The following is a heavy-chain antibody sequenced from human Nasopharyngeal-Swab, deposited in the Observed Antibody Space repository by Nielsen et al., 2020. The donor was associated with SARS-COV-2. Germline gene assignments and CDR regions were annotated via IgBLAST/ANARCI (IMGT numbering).Heavy chain of an antibody. CDR3: AKDKDDGYCSGGSCYIFDY. J-gene: IGHJ4*02. CDR1: GFTFADYA. Sequence: GGSLRLSCAASGFTFADYAMHWVRQAPGKGLEWVSGISWNSRSIGYADSVKGRFTISRDNAKHSLYLQMNSLRAEDTALYYCAKDKDDGYCSGGSCYIFDYWGQGTLVTVSS. V-gene: IGHV3-9*01. CDR2: ISWNSRSI. D-gene: IGHD2-15*01.